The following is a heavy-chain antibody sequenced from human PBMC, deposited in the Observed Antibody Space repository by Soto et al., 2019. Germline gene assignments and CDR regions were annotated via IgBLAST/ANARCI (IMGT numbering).Heavy chain of an antibody. Sequence: PGGSLRLSCTASGFTFGDYAMSWFRQAPGKGLEWVGFIRSKAYGGTTEYAASVKGRFTISRDDSKSIAYLQMNNLRADDTALYYCARDSSAWPNYFDSWGQGIQVTVSS. D-gene: IGHD6-19*01. J-gene: IGHJ4*02. CDR3: ARDSSAWPNYFDS. CDR1: GFTFGDYA. CDR2: IRSKAYGGTT. V-gene: IGHV3-49*03.